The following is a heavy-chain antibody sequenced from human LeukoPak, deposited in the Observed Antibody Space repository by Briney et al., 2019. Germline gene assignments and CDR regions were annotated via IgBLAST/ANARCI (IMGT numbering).Heavy chain of an antibody. J-gene: IGHJ4*02. CDR2: IYYSGST. V-gene: IGHV4-59*01. CDR3: ARVGWNEYYDRSGPVDC. D-gene: IGHD3-22*01. Sequence: SETLSLTCTVSGGSISSYYWSWIRQPPGKGLEWIGYIYYSGSTNYNPSLKSRVTISVDTSKNQISLKLTSVTAADTAVYYCARVGWNEYYDRSGPVDCWGQGTLVTVSS. CDR1: GGSISSYY.